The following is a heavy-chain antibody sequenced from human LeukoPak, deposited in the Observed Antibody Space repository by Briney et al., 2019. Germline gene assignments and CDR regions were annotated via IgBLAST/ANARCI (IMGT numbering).Heavy chain of an antibody. V-gene: IGHV3-23*01. J-gene: IGHJ4*02. CDR1: GFNFNKYD. CDR2: ITGRSDKT. CDR3: AKDGWLDD. Sequence: GGSLRLSCAASGFNFNKYDKTWARQAPGKGLEWVSTITGRSDKTYYTDSEKGRFVTSRDNSKDTLYLQMNSLRAEDTALYYCAKDGWLDDLGQGALVTVSS. D-gene: IGHD6-19*01.